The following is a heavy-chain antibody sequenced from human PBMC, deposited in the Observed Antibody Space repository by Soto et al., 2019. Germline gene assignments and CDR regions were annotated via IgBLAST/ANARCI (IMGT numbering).Heavy chain of an antibody. J-gene: IGHJ4*02. CDR1: CGSISSGGYY. D-gene: IGHD6-19*01. CDR3: ARSRYSSGWWDY. CDR2: IYYSGST. Sequence: SETLSLTRTVSCGSISSGGYYWSWIRQHPGKGLEWIGDIYYSGSTYYNPSLKSRVTISVDTSKNQFSMKLSSVTAADTAVYYCARSRYSSGWWDYWGQGSLVTVSS. V-gene: IGHV4-31*03.